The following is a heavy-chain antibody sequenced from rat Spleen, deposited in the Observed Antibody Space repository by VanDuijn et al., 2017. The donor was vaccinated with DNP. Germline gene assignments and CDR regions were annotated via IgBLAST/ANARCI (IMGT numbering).Heavy chain of an antibody. J-gene: IGHJ4*01. CDR2: IGYDGSST. CDR1: GFIFSDYY. D-gene: IGHD1-4*01. V-gene: IGHV5-7*01. CDR3: ARHDYPGITLYVMDA. Sequence: EVQLVESGGGLVQPGRSLKLSCAASGFIFSDYYMAWVRQAPTKGLEWVATIGYDGSSTYYRDSVKGRFTISRDKAKSSLYLQMNSLKSEDTATYYCARHDYPGITLYVMDAWGPGASVSVSS.